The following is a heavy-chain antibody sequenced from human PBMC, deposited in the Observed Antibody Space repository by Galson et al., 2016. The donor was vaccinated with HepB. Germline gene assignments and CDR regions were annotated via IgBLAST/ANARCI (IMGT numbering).Heavy chain of an antibody. D-gene: IGHD1-26*01. Sequence: GLEWMGGIIPSFGTPTYAQKFQGRVTIVAGAFTDTGYMELSSLRSDDTAVYYCARGRGKWWYFDLWGRGTLVTVSS. V-gene: IGHV1-69*01. CDR2: IIPSFGTP. CDR3: ARGRGKWWYFDL. J-gene: IGHJ2*01.